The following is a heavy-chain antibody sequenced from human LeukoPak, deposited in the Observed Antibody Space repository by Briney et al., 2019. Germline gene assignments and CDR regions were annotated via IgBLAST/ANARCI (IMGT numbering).Heavy chain of an antibody. Sequence: GGALRLSRAPCGCTFSRYAMSGVGQAPGKGVEGVAAISGSGGSTYSADSVKGRFTISRDKYKNTLYLQMNSLRDEDTAVYYCAKAGGYSYGTGAFDIWGQGTMVTVSS. CDR2: ISGSGGST. CDR1: GCTFSRYA. D-gene: IGHD5-18*01. CDR3: AKAGGYSYGTGAFDI. J-gene: IGHJ3*02. V-gene: IGHV3-23*01.